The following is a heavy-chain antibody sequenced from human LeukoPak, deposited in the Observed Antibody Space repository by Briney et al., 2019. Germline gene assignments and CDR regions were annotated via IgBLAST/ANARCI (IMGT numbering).Heavy chain of an antibody. CDR3: ATWSWERELRGGAFDI. J-gene: IGHJ3*02. Sequence: EASVKVSCKVSGYTLTELSMHWVRQAPGKGLEWMGGFDPEDGETIYAQKFQGRVTMTEDTSTDTAYMELSSLRSKDTAVYYCATWSWERELRGGAFDIWGQGTMVTVSS. CDR1: GYTLTELS. D-gene: IGHD1-26*01. CDR2: FDPEDGET. V-gene: IGHV1-24*01.